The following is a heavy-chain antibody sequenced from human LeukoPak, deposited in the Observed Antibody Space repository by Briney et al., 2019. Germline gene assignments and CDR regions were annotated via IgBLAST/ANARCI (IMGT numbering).Heavy chain of an antibody. V-gene: IGHV3-23*01. D-gene: IGHD3-3*01. Sequence: GGSLRLSCVGSGFIFRSYAVTWVRQAPGKGLDWVSYITANGDTTYYADSVKGRFTISRDNSKNTLYLQMSSLRAEDTAVYYCATFGVIVRNNYLDYWGQGALVAVSS. CDR1: GFIFRSYA. J-gene: IGHJ4*02. CDR2: ITANGDTT. CDR3: ATFGVIVRNNYLDY.